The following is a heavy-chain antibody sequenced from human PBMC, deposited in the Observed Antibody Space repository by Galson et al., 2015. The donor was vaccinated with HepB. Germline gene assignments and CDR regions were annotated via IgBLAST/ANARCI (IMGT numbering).Heavy chain of an antibody. CDR2: ISSSSSYI. D-gene: IGHD5-12*01. V-gene: IGHV3-21*01. CDR3: AREPAADSGYDSGFDY. J-gene: IGHJ4*02. CDR1: GFTFSSYS. Sequence: SLRLSCAASGFTFSSYSMNWVRQAPGKGLEWVSSISSSSSYIYYADSVKGRFTISRDNAKNSLYLQMNSLRAEDTAVYYCAREPAADSGYDSGFDYWGQGTLVTVSS.